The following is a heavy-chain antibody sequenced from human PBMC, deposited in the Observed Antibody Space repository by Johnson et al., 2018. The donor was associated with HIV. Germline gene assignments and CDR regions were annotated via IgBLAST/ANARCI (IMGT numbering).Heavy chain of an antibody. Sequence: VQLVESGGGVVRPGESLRLSCAAYGFTFDDYGMTWVRQAPGKGLEWVAGLNWDGGVTGYADSLKGRFTISRDNASNSLYLQMNSLRAEDTALYFCARGKGAAAGLDAFDIWGQGIMVSVSS. V-gene: IGHV3-20*04. CDR3: ARGKGAAAGLDAFDI. CDR2: LNWDGGVT. CDR1: GFTFDDYG. D-gene: IGHD6-13*01. J-gene: IGHJ3*02.